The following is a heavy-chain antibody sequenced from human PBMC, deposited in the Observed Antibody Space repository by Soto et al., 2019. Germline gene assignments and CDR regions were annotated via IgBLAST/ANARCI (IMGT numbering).Heavy chain of an antibody. D-gene: IGHD6-19*01. Sequence: GGSLRLSCAASGFTFSSYAMSWVRQAPGKGLEWVSAISGSGGSTYYADSVKGRFTISRDNSKNTLYLQINSLRAEDTAVYYCAKVDRSGWTGSFDCWGQGTLVTVSS. J-gene: IGHJ4*02. CDR3: AKVDRSGWTGSFDC. CDR2: ISGSGGST. V-gene: IGHV3-23*01. CDR1: GFTFSSYA.